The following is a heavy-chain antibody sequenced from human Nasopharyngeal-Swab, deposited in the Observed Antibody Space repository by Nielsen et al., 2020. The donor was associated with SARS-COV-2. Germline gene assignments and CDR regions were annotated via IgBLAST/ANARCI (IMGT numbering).Heavy chain of an antibody. V-gene: IGHV3-11*01. CDR3: ARVNGQLALAVRYFDL. J-gene: IGHJ2*01. CDR2: ISSSGSTI. CDR1: GFTFSDYY. Sequence: GESLKISCAASGFTFSDYYMSRIRQAPGKGLEWVSYISSSGSTIYYADSVKGRFTISRDNAKSSLYLQMNSLRAEDTAVYYCARVNGQLALAVRYFDLWGRGTLVTVSS. D-gene: IGHD6-6*01.